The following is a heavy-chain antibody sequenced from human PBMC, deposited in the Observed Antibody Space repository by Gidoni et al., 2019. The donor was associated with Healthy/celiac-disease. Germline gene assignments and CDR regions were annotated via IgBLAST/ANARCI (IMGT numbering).Heavy chain of an antibody. J-gene: IGHJ6*02. V-gene: IGHV4-30-4*01. CDR3: ARDRGLYGSGSYHYYYYYGMDV. Sequence: QVQLQESGPGLVKPSQTLSLTCTVPGGSISSGHYYWRWLRQPPGKGLEWIGYIYYSGSTYYNPSLKSRVTISVDTSKNQFSLKLSSVTAADTAVYYCARDRGLYGSGSYHYYYYYGMDVWGQGTTVTVSS. CDR1: GGSISSGHYY. D-gene: IGHD3-10*01. CDR2: IYYSGST.